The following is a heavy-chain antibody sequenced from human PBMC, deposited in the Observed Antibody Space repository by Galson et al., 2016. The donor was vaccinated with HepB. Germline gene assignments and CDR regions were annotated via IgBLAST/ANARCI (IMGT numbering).Heavy chain of an antibody. V-gene: IGHV3-30-3*01. D-gene: IGHD2-21*02. Sequence: SLRLSCAASGFSFSNYAMHWVRQAPGKGLEWVAITSFDGSSIYYAGSVKGQFTISRDNSKNTLYLQMNNLRVEDTAFYYCARDGPYCGGDCYYIDYWGQGTLVTVSS. J-gene: IGHJ4*02. CDR2: TSFDGSSI. CDR1: GFSFSNYA. CDR3: ARDGPYCGGDCYYIDY.